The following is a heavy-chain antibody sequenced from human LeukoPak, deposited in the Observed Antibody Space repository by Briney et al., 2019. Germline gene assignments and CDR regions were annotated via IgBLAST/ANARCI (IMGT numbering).Heavy chain of an antibody. Sequence: SETLSLTCAVYGGSFSGYYWSWIRQPPGKGLEWIGEINHSGSTNYNPSLKSRVTISVDTSKNQFSLKLSSVTAADTAVYYCARGAAELPTTHWGQGTLVTVSS. CDR2: INHSGST. D-gene: IGHD1-26*01. CDR1: GGSFSGYY. V-gene: IGHV4-34*01. CDR3: ARGAAELPTTH. J-gene: IGHJ4*02.